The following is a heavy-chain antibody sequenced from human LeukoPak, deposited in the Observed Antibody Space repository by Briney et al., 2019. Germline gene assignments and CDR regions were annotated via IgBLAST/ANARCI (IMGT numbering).Heavy chain of an antibody. CDR2: FDPEDGET. Sequence: ASVKVSCKVSGYTLTELSMHWVRQAPGKGLEWMGGFDPEDGETIYAQKFQGRVTMTEDTSTDTAYMELSSLRSEDTAVYYCARGGLIGYCSSTSCYARGGGDAFDIWGQGTMVTVSS. D-gene: IGHD2-2*01. V-gene: IGHV1-24*01. CDR1: GYTLTELS. CDR3: ARGGLIGYCSSTSCYARGGGDAFDI. J-gene: IGHJ3*02.